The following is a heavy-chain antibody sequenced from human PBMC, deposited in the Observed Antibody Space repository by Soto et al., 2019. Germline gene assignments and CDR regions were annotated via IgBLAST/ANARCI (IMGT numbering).Heavy chain of an antibody. J-gene: IGHJ4*02. CDR1: GGSISSYY. D-gene: IGHD5-18*01. CDR3: ARQTWIHFDY. V-gene: IGHV4-59*08. Sequence: QVQLQESGPGLVKPSETLSLTCTVSGGSISSYYWRWIRQPPGKGLEWIGYIYYSGSTNYNPSLKSRVTISVDTSKNQFSLKLSSVTAADTAVYYWARQTWIHFDYWGQGTLVTVSS. CDR2: IYYSGST.